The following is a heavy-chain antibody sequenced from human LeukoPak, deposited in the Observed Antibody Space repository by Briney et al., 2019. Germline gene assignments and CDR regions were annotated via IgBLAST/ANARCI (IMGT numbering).Heavy chain of an antibody. D-gene: IGHD3-16*01. V-gene: IGHV3-69-1*02. CDR3: GRAFPPLRTSSAGDL. J-gene: IGHJ4*02. CDR1: GFTFSDYD. CDR2: ISGLSTHI. Sequence: PGGSLTLSCSASGFTFSDYDMNWVRQAPGKGLEWVSSISGLSTHIYYGDSVKGRFSISRDNAKNSVYLQMNSLGVEDTAIYYCGRAFPPLRTSSAGDLWGQGILVTVSS.